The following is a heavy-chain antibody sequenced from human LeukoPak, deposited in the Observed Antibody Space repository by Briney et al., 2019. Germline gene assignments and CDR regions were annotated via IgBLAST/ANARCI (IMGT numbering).Heavy chain of an antibody. CDR2: IYTSKST. V-gene: IGHV4-4*09. CDR3: ARAPLGYMNYYGSSDSLPYYFDY. D-gene: IGHD3-22*01. J-gene: IGHJ4*02. CDR1: GGSISSYY. Sequence: SETLSLTCTVSGGSISSYYWSWIRQPPGKGLEWIGYIYTSKSTNYNPSLKSRVTISVDTSKNQFSLKLSSLTAADTAVYYCARAPLGYMNYYGSSDSLPYYFDYWGQGTLVTVSS.